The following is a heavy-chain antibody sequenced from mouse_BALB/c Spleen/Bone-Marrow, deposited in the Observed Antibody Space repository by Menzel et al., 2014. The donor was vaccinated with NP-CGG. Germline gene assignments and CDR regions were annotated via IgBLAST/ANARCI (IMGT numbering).Heavy chain of an antibody. V-gene: IGHV5-9*02. D-gene: IGHD1-1*01. CDR3: ARVLRVYAMDY. CDR2: ISSGGSYT. CDR1: GFAFSSYD. J-gene: IGHJ4*01. Sequence: EVQLVESGGGLVKPGGSLKLPCAASGFAFSSYDMSWVRQTPEKRLEWVATISSGGSYTYYPDSVKGRFTISRDNARNTLYLQMSSLRSEDTALYYCARVLRVYAMDYWGQGTSVTVSS.